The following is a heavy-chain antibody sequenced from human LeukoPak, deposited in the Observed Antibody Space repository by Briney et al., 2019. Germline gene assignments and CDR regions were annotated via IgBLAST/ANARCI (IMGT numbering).Heavy chain of an antibody. Sequence: GGSLRLSCAACGFTFSSYAMNWVRQAPGKGLEWVSTVTGSGGSTYYADSVKGRFTISRDNSKNTLYLQMNSLGAEDTAVYYCAKDLSSGWYIFDYWGQGTLVTVSS. CDR3: AKDLSSGWYIFDY. V-gene: IGHV3-23*01. CDR1: GFTFSSYA. D-gene: IGHD6-19*01. J-gene: IGHJ4*02. CDR2: VTGSGGST.